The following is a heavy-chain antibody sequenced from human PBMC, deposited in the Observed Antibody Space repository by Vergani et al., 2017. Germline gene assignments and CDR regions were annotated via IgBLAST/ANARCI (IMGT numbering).Heavy chain of an antibody. V-gene: IGHV1-3*04. CDR3: ARGSTWAHDAFDI. CDR2: INTGNGNT. Sequence: QVQLVQSGSELKKPGASVKVSCKASGYTFTSYAMHWVRQAPGQRLEWMGWINTGNGNTKYSQKFQGRVTITRDTSASTAYMELSSLRSEDTAVYYCARGSTWAHDAFDIWGQGTMVTVSS. J-gene: IGHJ3*02. D-gene: IGHD1-26*01. CDR1: GYTFTSYA.